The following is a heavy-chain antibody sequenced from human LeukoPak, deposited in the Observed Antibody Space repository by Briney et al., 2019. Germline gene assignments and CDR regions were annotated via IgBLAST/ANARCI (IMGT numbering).Heavy chain of an antibody. CDR1: ARSISSYY. D-gene: IGHD3-22*01. J-gene: IGHJ4*02. Sequence: SESLSLNCTVSARSISSYYWRWIRQPPGKGLRWIGYIYYSGSTNYNPSLKSRVTISVDTSKNQFSLKLSSVTAADTAVYYCARVQKGSGYYYDYWGQGTLVTVSS. CDR3: ARVQKGSGYYYDY. CDR2: IYYSGST. V-gene: IGHV4-59*01.